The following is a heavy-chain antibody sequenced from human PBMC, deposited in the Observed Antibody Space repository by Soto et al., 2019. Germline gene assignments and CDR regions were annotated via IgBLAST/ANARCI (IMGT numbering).Heavy chain of an antibody. Sequence: PSETLSLTCTVSGGSISSDYWSWIRQSPGKGLEWIGYIYYSGNTKYNPSLESRVTISVDASKNQVSLSLKSVTAADTAVYYCAKQGGKYGIRSFDPWGQGTLVTVSS. CDR1: GGSISSDY. CDR3: AKQGGKYGIRSFDP. J-gene: IGHJ5*02. CDR2: IYYSGNT. V-gene: IGHV4-59*08. D-gene: IGHD1-1*01.